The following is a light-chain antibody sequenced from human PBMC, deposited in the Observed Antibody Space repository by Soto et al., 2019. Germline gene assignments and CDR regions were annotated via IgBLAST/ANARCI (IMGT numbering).Light chain of an antibody. J-gene: IGLJ2*01. V-gene: IGLV2-14*03. Sequence: QSARAQPASVSGSPGQSITMSCTGTSSDDGAFNFVSWYQQHPGKAPKLMIYDVRHRPSGVSDRFSGSKSGNTASLTIYGLQAEDEADYYCTSHTTTSPPVLFGGGTKLTVL. CDR3: TSHTTTSPPVL. CDR1: SSDDGAFNF. CDR2: DVR.